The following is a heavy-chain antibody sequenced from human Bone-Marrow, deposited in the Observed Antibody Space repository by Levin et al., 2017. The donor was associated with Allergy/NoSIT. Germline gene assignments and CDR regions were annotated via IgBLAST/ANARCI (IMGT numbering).Heavy chain of an antibody. CDR3: ARSPEYYYDSSGKGLDY. D-gene: IGHD3-22*01. Sequence: KTSETLSLTCTVSGGSISSYYWSWIRQPPGKGLEWIGYIYYSGSTNYNPSLKSRVTISVDTSKNQFSLKLSSVTAADTAVYYCARSPEYYYDSSGKGLDYWGQGTLVTVSS. V-gene: IGHV4-59*08. J-gene: IGHJ4*02. CDR1: GGSISSYY. CDR2: IYYSGST.